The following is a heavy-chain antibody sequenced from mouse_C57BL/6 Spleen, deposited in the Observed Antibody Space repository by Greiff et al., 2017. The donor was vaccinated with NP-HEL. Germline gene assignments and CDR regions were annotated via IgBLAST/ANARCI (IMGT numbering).Heavy chain of an antibody. CDR2: IDPETGGT. Sequence: QVQLQQSGAELVRPGASVTLSCKASGYTFTDYEMHWVKQTPVHGLEWIGAIDPETGGTAYNQKFKGKAILTADKSSSTAYMELRSLTSEDSAVYYCTRGVTTYYYAMDYWGQGTSVTVSS. J-gene: IGHJ4*01. V-gene: IGHV1-15*01. CDR3: TRGVTTYYYAMDY. CDR1: GYTFTDYE. D-gene: IGHD2-3*01.